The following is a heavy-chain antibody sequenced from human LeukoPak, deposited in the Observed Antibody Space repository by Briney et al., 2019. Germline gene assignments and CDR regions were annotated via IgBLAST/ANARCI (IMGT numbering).Heavy chain of an antibody. J-gene: IGHJ3*02. Sequence: ASVKVSCKASGYTFTSYYMHWVRQAPEQGLEWMGIINPSGGSTSYAQKFQGRVTMTRDTSTSTVYMELSSLRSEDTAVYYCARGVEMATNGGAFDIWGQGTMVTVSS. CDR2: INPSGGST. CDR1: GYTFTSYY. CDR3: ARGVEMATNGGAFDI. V-gene: IGHV1-46*01. D-gene: IGHD5-24*01.